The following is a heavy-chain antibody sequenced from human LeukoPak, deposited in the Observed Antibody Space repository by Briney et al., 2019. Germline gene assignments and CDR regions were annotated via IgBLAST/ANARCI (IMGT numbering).Heavy chain of an antibody. Sequence: RSETLSLTCTVSGGSISSYYWSWIRQPPGKALEWVGYIYYSGSTHYNPSLKSRVTISVDTFKNQFYLKLSSVTAADTAVYYCARGRANIVVVVAARDFDYWGQGTLVTVSS. D-gene: IGHD2-15*01. CDR2: IYYSGST. J-gene: IGHJ4*02. V-gene: IGHV4-59*12. CDR3: ARGRANIVVVVAARDFDY. CDR1: GGSISSYY.